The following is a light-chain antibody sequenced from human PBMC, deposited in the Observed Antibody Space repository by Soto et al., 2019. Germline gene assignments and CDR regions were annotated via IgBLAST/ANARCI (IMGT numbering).Light chain of an antibody. CDR2: DTS. CDR3: QQRSDWPLT. V-gene: IGKV3-11*01. J-gene: IGKJ4*01. Sequence: EIVLTQSPATLSLSPGGPATLSCRASQSVGSTLAWYQQLPGQAPRLLIYDTSNRATGIPARFSGSGSGTDFTLTISSLEPEDFAVYYCQQRSDWPLTFGGGTKVDIK. CDR1: QSVGST.